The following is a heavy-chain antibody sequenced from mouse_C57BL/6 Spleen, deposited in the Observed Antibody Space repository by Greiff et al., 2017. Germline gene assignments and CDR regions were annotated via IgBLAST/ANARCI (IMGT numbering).Heavy chain of an antibody. Sequence: VQLQESGAELVRPGTSVKMSCKASGYTFTNYWIGWAKQRPGHGLEWIGDIYPGGGYTNYNEKFKGKATLTADKYSSTAYMQFSSLTSEDSAIYCCARYFYGNPAYFDYWGQGTTLTGSS. CDR1: GYTFTNYW. CDR3: ARYFYGNPAYFDY. J-gene: IGHJ2*01. CDR2: IYPGGGYT. V-gene: IGHV1-63*01. D-gene: IGHD2-1*01.